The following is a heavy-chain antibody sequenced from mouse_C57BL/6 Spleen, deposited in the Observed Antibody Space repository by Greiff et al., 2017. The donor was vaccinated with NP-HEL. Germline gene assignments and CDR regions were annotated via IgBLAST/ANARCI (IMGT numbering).Heavy chain of an antibody. CDR2: IRTKANGYTT. V-gene: IGHV7-3*01. Sequence: EVKLVESGGGLVQPGGSLSLSCAASGFTFTDYYMSWVRQPPGKALEWLGFIRTKANGYTTEYSASVKGRFTISRDNSQSILYLQMTAQEAEVSATSCCARSLTGTGEAWFADWGQGTLVTVSA. D-gene: IGHD4-1*01. CDR3: ARSLTGTGEAWFAD. CDR1: GFTFTDYY. J-gene: IGHJ3*01.